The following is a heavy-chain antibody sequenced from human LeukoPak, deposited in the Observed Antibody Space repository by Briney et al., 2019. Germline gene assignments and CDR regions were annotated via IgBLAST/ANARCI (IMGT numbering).Heavy chain of an antibody. Sequence: PGGSLRLSCAASGFTFDDYAMHWVRQAPGKGLEWVSGISWNSGSIGYADSVKGRFTISRDNAKNSLYLQMNSLRAEDTAVYYCARDGAMIDAFDIWGQGTMVTVSS. CDR1: GFTFDDYA. CDR2: ISWNSGSI. V-gene: IGHV3-9*01. D-gene: IGHD3-16*01. CDR3: ARDGAMIDAFDI. J-gene: IGHJ3*02.